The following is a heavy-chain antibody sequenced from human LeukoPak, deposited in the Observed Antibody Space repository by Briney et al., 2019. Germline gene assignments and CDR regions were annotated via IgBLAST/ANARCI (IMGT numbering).Heavy chain of an antibody. J-gene: IGHJ3*02. D-gene: IGHD4-17*01. V-gene: IGHV4-28*05. CDR3: ARKATTGPTKAAFDI. Sequence: SDTLSLTCAVSGDSISSSNYWGWIRQPPGKGLKWIGHIYYSGSIYYNPSLKSRVTMSVDTSKNQFSLKLSSVTAVDTAVYYCARKATTGPTKAAFDIWGQGTMVTVSS. CDR1: GDSISSSNY. CDR2: IYYSGSI.